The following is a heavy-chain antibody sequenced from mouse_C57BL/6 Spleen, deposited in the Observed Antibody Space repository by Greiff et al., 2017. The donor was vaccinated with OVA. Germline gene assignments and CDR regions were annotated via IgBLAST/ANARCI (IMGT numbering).Heavy chain of an antibody. D-gene: IGHD1-1*01. Sequence: VQLQQSGPGLVAPSQSLSITCTVSGFSLTSYAISWVRQPPGKGLEWLGVIWTGGGTNYNSALKSRLSISKDNSNSQVFVKMNSLQTDDTARYYCARKGTTVVAMYFDVWGTGTTVTVSS. CDR1: GFSLTSYA. CDR2: IWTGGGT. J-gene: IGHJ1*03. V-gene: IGHV2-9-1*01. CDR3: ARKGTTVVAMYFDV.